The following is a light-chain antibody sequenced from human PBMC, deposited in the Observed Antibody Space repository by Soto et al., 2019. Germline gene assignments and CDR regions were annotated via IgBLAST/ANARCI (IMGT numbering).Light chain of an antibody. CDR1: QNVLSD. CDR3: QQLNSYPLT. V-gene: IGKV3-15*01. Sequence: EILLTQSPATLSVSPGETATLSCRASQNVLSDLAWYQQKPGQAPRLLVYGATTRATDAPAKFRGSGSGTEFSLTISSLQSEDFATYYCQQLNSYPLTFGGGTKVEI. CDR2: GAT. J-gene: IGKJ4*01.